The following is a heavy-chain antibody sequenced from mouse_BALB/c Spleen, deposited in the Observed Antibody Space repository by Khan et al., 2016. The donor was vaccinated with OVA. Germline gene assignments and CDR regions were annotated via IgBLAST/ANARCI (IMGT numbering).Heavy chain of an antibody. Sequence: QVQLQQPGAELVNPGASVNLSCKASGYTLTSYWMHWVKQRPGQGLEWIGEINPSNGRTNYNEKFKSKATLTVYKSSSTAYMQLSSPTSEDSAIYYCARLLINFDYWGQGTTLTVSS. V-gene: IGHV1S81*02. CDR1: GYTLTSYW. CDR3: ARLLINFDY. J-gene: IGHJ2*01. CDR2: INPSNGRT. D-gene: IGHD2-1*01.